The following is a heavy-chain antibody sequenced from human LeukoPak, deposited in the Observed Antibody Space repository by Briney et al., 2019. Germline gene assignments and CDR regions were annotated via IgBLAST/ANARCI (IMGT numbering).Heavy chain of an antibody. D-gene: IGHD5-18*01. V-gene: IGHV3-30*04. CDR2: ISYDGSNK. J-gene: IGHJ4*02. Sequence: PGGSLRLSCAASGFTFSSYAMHWVPQAPGKGLEWVAVISYDGSNKYYADSVKGRFTISRDNSKNTLYLQMNSLRAEDTAVYYCARESSGYSYGYFDYWGQGTLVTVSS. CDR3: ARESSGYSYGYFDY. CDR1: GFTFSSYA.